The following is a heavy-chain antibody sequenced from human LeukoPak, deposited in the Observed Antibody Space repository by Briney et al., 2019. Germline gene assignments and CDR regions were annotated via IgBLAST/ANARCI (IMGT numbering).Heavy chain of an antibody. J-gene: IGHJ3*02. D-gene: IGHD1-26*01. V-gene: IGHV3-20*04. Sequence: GGSLRLSCAASGFTFDDYGMSWVRQAPGKGLEWVSGINWNGGSTGYADSVKGRFTISRDNAKNSLYLQMNSLRAEDTAVYYCARGGSYLSAFDIWGQGTMVTVSS. CDR2: INWNGGST. CDR1: GFTFDDYG. CDR3: ARGGSYLSAFDI.